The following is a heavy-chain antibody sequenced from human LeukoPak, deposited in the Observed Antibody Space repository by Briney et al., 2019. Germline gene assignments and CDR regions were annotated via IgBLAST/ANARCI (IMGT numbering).Heavy chain of an antibody. J-gene: IGHJ6*02. Sequence: ASVKVSCKASGYTFTSYDINWVRQATGQGLEWMGWMNPNSGNTGYAQKFQGRVTMTRNTSISTAYMELSSLRSEDTAVYYCARLPLRYFDWLLSRGPYYYYGMDVWSQGTTVTVSS. CDR1: GYTFTSYD. CDR2: MNPNSGNT. D-gene: IGHD3-9*01. V-gene: IGHV1-8*01. CDR3: ARLPLRYFDWLLSRGPYYYYGMDV.